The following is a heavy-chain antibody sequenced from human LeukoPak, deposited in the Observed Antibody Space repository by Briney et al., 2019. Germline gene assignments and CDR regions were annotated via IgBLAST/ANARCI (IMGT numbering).Heavy chain of an antibody. V-gene: IGHV4-39*01. CDR3: ARQTTGSYQWTFDF. CDR1: GGSITSNIHF. J-gene: IGHJ4*02. Sequence: SETLSLTCTVSGGSITSNIHFWGWIRQPPGKGPEWVATIHSTGTSFYNPSLKSRATIFVDASKNQFYLKLTSVTAADTAVYYCARQTTGSYQWTFDFWGQGALVTVSS. D-gene: IGHD1-26*01. CDR2: IHSTGTS.